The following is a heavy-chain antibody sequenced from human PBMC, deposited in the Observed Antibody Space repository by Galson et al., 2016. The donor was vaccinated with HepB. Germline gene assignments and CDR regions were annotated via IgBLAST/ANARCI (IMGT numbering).Heavy chain of an antibody. V-gene: IGHV4-31*03. CDR3: ANVGPEYYLDV. CDR1: GGYISSGGYY. J-gene: IGHJ6*03. CDR2: IYYTGYT. Sequence: TLSLTCTVSGGYISSGGYYWTWIRQHPGKGLEWIGYIYYTGYTYYNPSLKSRVTISVDTSKNQFSLNLNSVTAADTAVYYCANVGPEYYLDVWGQGTTVTVSS. D-gene: IGHD1-26*01.